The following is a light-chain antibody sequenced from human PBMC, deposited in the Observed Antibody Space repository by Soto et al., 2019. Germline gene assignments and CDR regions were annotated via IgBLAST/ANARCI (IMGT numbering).Light chain of an antibody. CDR2: GNS. V-gene: IGLV1-40*01. CDR1: SSNSGTGYN. CDR3: QAYDSRLSVYV. Sequence: QSVRTQPPSVSRAPGRRVTRSCHGSSSNSGTGYNIHRYQQLPGSAPKLLICGNSNRPSGVPDRSSGSKSGTSASLAITALQAEDEADYYRQAYDSRLSVYVFGTGTNATVL. J-gene: IGLJ1*01.